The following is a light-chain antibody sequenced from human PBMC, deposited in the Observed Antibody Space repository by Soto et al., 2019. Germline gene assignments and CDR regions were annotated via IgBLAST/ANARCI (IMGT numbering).Light chain of an antibody. CDR1: QSVSSTF. J-gene: IGKJ1*01. V-gene: IGKV3-20*01. CDR2: GAS. Sequence: DIVLTQSPGTLSLSPGERATLSCRASQSVSSTFLGWYQQKPGQAPRLLIYGASSRATGIPDRFSGSGSGTDFTLTISRLEPEDFAAYYCQQYGYSPRTFGQGTKVEIK. CDR3: QQYGYSPRT.